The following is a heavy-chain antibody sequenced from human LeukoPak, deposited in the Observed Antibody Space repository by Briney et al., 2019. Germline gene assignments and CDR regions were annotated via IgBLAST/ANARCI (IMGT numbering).Heavy chain of an antibody. J-gene: IGHJ5*02. CDR2: ISAYSGDT. Sequence: ASVKVSCKTSGYTFTSYGISWVRQAPGQGLEWMGWISAYSGDTNYAQKFQGRATMTTDTSTSTAYMELSSLRSEDTAVYYCARDPQTIAVAGNWFDPWGQGTLVTVSS. V-gene: IGHV1-18*01. CDR3: ARDPQTIAVAGNWFDP. D-gene: IGHD6-19*01. CDR1: GYTFTSYG.